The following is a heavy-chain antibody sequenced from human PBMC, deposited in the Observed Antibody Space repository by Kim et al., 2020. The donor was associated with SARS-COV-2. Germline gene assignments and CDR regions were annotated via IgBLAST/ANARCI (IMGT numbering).Heavy chain of an antibody. Sequence: SPSFQGQVTISADKSISTAYLQWSSLKASDTAMYYCARSYGSGSYVDFDYWGQGTLVTVSS. CDR3: ARSYGSGSYVDFDY. V-gene: IGHV5-51*01. D-gene: IGHD3-10*01. J-gene: IGHJ4*02.